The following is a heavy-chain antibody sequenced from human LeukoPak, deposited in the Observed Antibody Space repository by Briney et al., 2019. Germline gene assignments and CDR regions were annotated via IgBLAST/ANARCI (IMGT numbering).Heavy chain of an antibody. CDR2: IFLTFGTA. V-gene: IGHV1-69*05. CDR1: GYTFTSYG. CDR3: ARRSGLDDFWSGHYYYYMDV. J-gene: IGHJ6*03. Sequence: ASVKVSCKASGYTFTSYGISWVRQAPGQGLEWMGGIFLTFGTANYAQKFQGRVTITTDESTSTAYMELSSLRSEDTAVYYCARRSGLDDFWSGHYYYYMDVWGKGTTVTVSS. D-gene: IGHD3-3*01.